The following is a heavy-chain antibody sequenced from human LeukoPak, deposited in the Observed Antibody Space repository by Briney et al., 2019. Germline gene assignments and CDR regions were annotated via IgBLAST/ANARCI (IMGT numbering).Heavy chain of an antibody. CDR2: MSGSGTGT. CDR1: GFTFDDYA. V-gene: IGHV3-23*01. J-gene: IGHJ4*02. Sequence: GRSLRLSCAASGFTFDDYAMSWVRQAPGKGLEGVSAMSGSGTGTSYAESVQGRFTIYRDNSKNTLYLQMNSLRAEDTAVYYCAKGLYQYFGSGSYTLDHWGQGTQVTVSS. D-gene: IGHD3-10*01. CDR3: AKGLYQYFGSGSYTLDH.